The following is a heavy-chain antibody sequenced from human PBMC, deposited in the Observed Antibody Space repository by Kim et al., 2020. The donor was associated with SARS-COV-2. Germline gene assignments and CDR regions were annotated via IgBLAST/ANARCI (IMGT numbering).Heavy chain of an antibody. CDR3: AREGYYCIDY. J-gene: IGHJ4*02. Sequence: WETLSLTCTVSGGSISSYYWSWIRQPPGKGLEWIGYIYYSGSTNYNPSLKSRVTISIDTSKNQFSLRLSSVTAADTAVYYCAREGYYCIDYWGQGTLVTVSS. CDR2: IYYSGST. CDR1: GGSISSYY. D-gene: IGHD1-26*01. V-gene: IGHV4-59*12.